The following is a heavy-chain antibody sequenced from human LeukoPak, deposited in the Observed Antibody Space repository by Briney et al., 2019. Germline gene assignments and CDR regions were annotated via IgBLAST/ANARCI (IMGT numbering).Heavy chain of an antibody. D-gene: IGHD3-22*01. V-gene: IGHV3-64*01. Sequence: GRSLRLSCEASGFTLNSYIMHWVRQAPGKGLEYVSAISSNGGSTYYANSVKGRFTISRDNSKNTLYLQMGSLRAEDMAVYYCARRDYYDSSGYLLDYWGQGTLVTVSS. J-gene: IGHJ4*02. CDR2: ISSNGGST. CDR1: GFTLNSYI. CDR3: ARRDYYDSSGYLLDY.